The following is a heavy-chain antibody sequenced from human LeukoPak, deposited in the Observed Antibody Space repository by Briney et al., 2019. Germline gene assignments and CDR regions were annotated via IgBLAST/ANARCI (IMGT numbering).Heavy chain of an antibody. D-gene: IGHD3-10*01. CDR1: GFTFSSYS. Sequence: PGGSLRLSCAASGFTFSSYSMNWVRQAPGKGLEWVSSISSSSSYIYYADSVKGRFTISRDNAKNSLYLQMNSLRAEDTAVYYCARDRNLLWFGESYGMDVWGKGTTVTVSS. CDR3: ARDRNLLWFGESYGMDV. J-gene: IGHJ6*04. V-gene: IGHV3-21*01. CDR2: ISSSSSYI.